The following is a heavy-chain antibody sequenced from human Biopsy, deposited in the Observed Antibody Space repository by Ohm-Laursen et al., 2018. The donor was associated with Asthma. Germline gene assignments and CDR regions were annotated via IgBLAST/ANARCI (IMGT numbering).Heavy chain of an antibody. V-gene: IGHV1-69*04. J-gene: IGHJ4*02. CDR2: ILTKFDIT. CDR1: GGSFSNFA. D-gene: IGHD3-22*01. CDR3: ARSYDTDSYPVLVLNY. Sequence: ASVKVSCKASGGSFSNFAFSWVRQAPGHGLEWMGTILTKFDITSYAEKFQGRVTITADKSTSTTYMELSRLRSEDTAVYYCARSYDTDSYPVLVLNYWGQGTLVTVSS.